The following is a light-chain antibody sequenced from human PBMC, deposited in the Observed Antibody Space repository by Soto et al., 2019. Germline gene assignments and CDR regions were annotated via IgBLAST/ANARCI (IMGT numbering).Light chain of an antibody. J-gene: IGKJ4*01. CDR2: KAS. CDR3: QQYNTYPLT. Sequence: DIQMTQSPSTLSASVGDRVTITCRASQSISTWLAWYQQKPGKAPKLLIYKASNLEGGVPSRFSGSGSGTEFNITISSLKPDDFATDYCQQYNTYPLTFGGGTPVEIK. V-gene: IGKV1-5*03. CDR1: QSISTW.